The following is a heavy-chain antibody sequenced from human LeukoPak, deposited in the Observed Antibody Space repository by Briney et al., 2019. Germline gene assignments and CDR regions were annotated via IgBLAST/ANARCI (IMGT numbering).Heavy chain of an antibody. CDR1: GYTFTLYD. Sequence: ASVKVSCKASGYTFTLYDIHWVRQATGQGLEWMGWMNPNSGNTGFAQKFQGRVTVTRNTSISTAYMELSSLRSEDTAVYYCARSGNYYDFDFWGQGTPVTVSS. V-gene: IGHV1-8*01. D-gene: IGHD1-26*01. J-gene: IGHJ4*02. CDR3: ARSGNYYDFDF. CDR2: MNPNSGNT.